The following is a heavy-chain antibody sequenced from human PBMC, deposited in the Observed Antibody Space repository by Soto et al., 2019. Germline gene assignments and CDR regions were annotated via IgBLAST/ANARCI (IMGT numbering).Heavy chain of an antibody. CDR2: IIPILGIA. D-gene: IGHD6-19*01. J-gene: IGHJ4*02. Sequence: QVQLVQSGAEVKKPGSSVKVSCKASGGTFSSYTISWVRQAPGQGLEWMGRIIPILGIANYAQKFQGRVTITADKSTSTAYMELSSLRSEDTGVYYCARDKSSGYSSGWYYFDYWGQGTLVTVSS. CDR1: GGTFSSYT. CDR3: ARDKSSGYSSGWYYFDY. V-gene: IGHV1-69*08.